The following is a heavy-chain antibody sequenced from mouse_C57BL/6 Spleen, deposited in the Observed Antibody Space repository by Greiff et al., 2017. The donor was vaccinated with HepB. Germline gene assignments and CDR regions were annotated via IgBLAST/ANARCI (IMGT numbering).Heavy chain of an antibody. Sequence: VQLKQSGPELVKPGASVKISCKASGYSFTGYYMNWVKQSPEKSLEWIGEINPSTGGTTYNQKFKAKATLTVDKSSSTAYMQLKSLTSEDSAVYYCARGGYDGGAMDYWGQGTSVTVSS. CDR2: INPSTGGT. V-gene: IGHV1-42*01. CDR1: GYSFTGYY. D-gene: IGHD2-3*01. J-gene: IGHJ4*01. CDR3: ARGGYDGGAMDY.